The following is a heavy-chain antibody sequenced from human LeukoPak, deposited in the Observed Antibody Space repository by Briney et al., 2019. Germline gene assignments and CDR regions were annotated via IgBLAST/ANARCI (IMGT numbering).Heavy chain of an antibody. CDR3: ARGGGAVDWFDP. V-gene: IGHV4-59*01. CDR1: GGSINSYY. J-gene: IGHJ5*02. CDR2: IYYSGST. Sequence: SETLSLTCTVSGGSINSYYWSRIRQPPGRGLEWIGYIYYSGSTNYNPSLKSRVTISVDTSKNQFSLKLSSVTAADTAVYYCARGGGAVDWFDPWGQGTLVTVSS. D-gene: IGHD2-21*01.